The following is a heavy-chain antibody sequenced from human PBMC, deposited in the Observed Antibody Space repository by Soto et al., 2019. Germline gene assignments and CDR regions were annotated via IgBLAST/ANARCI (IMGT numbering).Heavy chain of an antibody. Sequence: PSETLSLTCTVSGGSISSDQWSWIRQPPGKGLEWIGYIYYSGSTNYNPSLKSRVTISVDTSKNQFFLKLSSVTAADTALYYCASYNSAYDYALYWGQGTLVTVSS. CDR1: GGSISSDQ. V-gene: IGHV4-59*08. D-gene: IGHD5-12*01. CDR2: IYYSGST. CDR3: ASYNSAYDYALY. J-gene: IGHJ4*02.